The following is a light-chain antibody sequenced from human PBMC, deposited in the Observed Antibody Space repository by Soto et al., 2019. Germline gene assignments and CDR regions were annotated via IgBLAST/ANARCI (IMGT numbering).Light chain of an antibody. J-gene: IGLJ1*01. CDR3: SSYTSSGTLYV. Sequence: QSVLPQPASVSGSPGQSITISCTGTSSDVGGYNYVSWYQQHPGKAPQLIIYEVTNRPSGVSNRFSASKSGNTASLTFSGLQAEDEADYYCSSYTSSGTLYVFGPGTKVTVL. CDR2: EVT. V-gene: IGLV2-14*01. CDR1: SSDVGGYNY.